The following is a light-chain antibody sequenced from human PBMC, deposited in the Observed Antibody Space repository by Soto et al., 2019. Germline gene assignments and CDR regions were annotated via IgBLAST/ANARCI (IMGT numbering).Light chain of an antibody. V-gene: IGKV1-5*01. CDR2: DAS. CDR3: QQHNSYPWT. J-gene: IGKJ1*01. Sequence: GDRVTITCRASQPVITSLAWYQHKPGEAPKLLIYDASVLQTGVPSRFSGYASGTEFTLTISGLQPEDFASYYCQQHNSYPWTFGQGTKV. CDR1: QPVITS.